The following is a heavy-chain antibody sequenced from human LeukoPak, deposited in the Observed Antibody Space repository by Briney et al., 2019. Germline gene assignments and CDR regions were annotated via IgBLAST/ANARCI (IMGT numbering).Heavy chain of an antibody. D-gene: IGHD3-22*01. V-gene: IGHV3-11*06. J-gene: IGHJ4*02. CDR1: GFTFSDYY. Sequence: GGSLRLSCAASGFTFSDYYMSWIRQAPGKGLEWVSYISSSSSYTNYADSVKGRFTISRDNAKNSLYLQMNSLRAEDTAVYYCARALDYYDSSGYYPFDYWGQGTLFTVSS. CDR2: ISSSSSYT. CDR3: ARALDYYDSSGYYPFDY.